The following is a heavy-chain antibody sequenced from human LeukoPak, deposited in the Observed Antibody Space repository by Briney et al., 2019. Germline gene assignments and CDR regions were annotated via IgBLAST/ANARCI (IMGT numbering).Heavy chain of an antibody. CDR1: GGSISRYY. D-gene: IGHD6-13*01. Sequence: SETLSLTCTVAGGSISRYYWSWIRQPPGKGLEWIGYMYYSGSTNYNPSLKSRVTISLDTSNNQFSLKLTSVTAADTAVYYCARAHSSSWYMDYWGQGTLVTVSS. J-gene: IGHJ4*02. V-gene: IGHV4-59*01. CDR3: ARAHSSSWYMDY. CDR2: MYYSGST.